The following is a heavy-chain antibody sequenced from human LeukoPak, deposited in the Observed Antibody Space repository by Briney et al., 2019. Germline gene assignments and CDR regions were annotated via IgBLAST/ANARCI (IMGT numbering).Heavy chain of an antibody. V-gene: IGHV1-69*04. CDR3: ATPYCTNGVCSWDTNGMDV. CDR2: IIPILGIA. J-gene: IGHJ6*02. CDR1: GGTFGSYA. Sequence: SVKVSCKASGGTFGSYAISWVRQAPGQGLEWMGRIIPILGIANYAQKFQGRVTITADKSTSTAYMELSSLRSEDTAVYYCATPYCTNGVCSWDTNGMDVWGQGTTVTVSS. D-gene: IGHD2-8*01.